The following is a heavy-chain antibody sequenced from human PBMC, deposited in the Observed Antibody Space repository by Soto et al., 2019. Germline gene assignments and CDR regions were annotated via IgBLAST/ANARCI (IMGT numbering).Heavy chain of an antibody. CDR3: ARDNCSSTSCYTGLYGMDV. J-gene: IGHJ6*02. D-gene: IGHD2-2*02. CDR1: GFTFSSYG. Sequence: GGSLRLSCAASGFTFSSYGMHWVRQAPGKGLEWVAVIWYDGSNKYYADSVKGRFTISRDSSKNTLYLQMNSLRAEDTAVYYCARDNCSSTSCYTGLYGMDVWGQGTTVTVSS. V-gene: IGHV3-33*01. CDR2: IWYDGSNK.